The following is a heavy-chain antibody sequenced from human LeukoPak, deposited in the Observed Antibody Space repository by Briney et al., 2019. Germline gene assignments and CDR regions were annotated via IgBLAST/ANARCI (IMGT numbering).Heavy chain of an antibody. CDR2: ISGSGGST. J-gene: IGHJ4*02. Sequence: GGTLRLSCAASGFTFSSYGMSWVRQAPGKGLEWVSGISGSGGSTYYADSVKGRFTISRDNSKNTLYLQMNSLRAEDTAVYYCAAYYYDSSGYPYWGQGTLVTVSS. D-gene: IGHD3-22*01. CDR1: GFTFSSYG. CDR3: AAYYYDSSGYPY. V-gene: IGHV3-23*01.